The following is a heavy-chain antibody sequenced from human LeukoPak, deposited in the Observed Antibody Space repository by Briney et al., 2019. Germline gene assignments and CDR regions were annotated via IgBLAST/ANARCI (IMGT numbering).Heavy chain of an antibody. CDR3: ARARSSSDSSGYYYPLECDY. CDR1: GGTFSSYG. D-gene: IGHD3-22*01. V-gene: IGHV1-18*01. Sequence: GASVKVSCKASGGTFSSYGISWVRQAPGQGLEWMGWISAYNGNTNYAQKLQGRVTMTTDTSTSTAYMELRSLRSDDTAVYYCARARSSSDSSGYYYPLECDYWGQGTLVTVSS. J-gene: IGHJ4*02. CDR2: ISAYNGNT.